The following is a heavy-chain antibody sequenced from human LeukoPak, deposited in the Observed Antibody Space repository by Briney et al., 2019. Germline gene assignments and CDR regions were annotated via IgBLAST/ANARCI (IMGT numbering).Heavy chain of an antibody. Sequence: ASVRVCPSPAVSTFTSYYMHWVRQAPGQGLEWRGIINPSGGSTSYAQNFQGRVTMTRDMSTRTVYRELSSQRSEDTAVYYCAIYSGHPRGAVFDIWGQGTMVTVSS. CDR3: AIYSGHPRGAVFDI. V-gene: IGHV1-46*01. CDR2: INPSGGST. D-gene: IGHD5-12*01. J-gene: IGHJ3*02. CDR1: VSTFTSYY.